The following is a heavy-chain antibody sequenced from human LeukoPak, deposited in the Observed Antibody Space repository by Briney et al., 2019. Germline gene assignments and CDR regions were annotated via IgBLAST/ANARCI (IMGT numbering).Heavy chain of an antibody. CDR2: INPNSGGT. Sequence: ASVKVSCKASGYTFTGYYMHWVRQAPGQGLEWMGWINPNSGGTNYAQKFQGRVTMTRDTSISTAYMELSRLRSDDTAVYYCARVSYYDFWSGYYTGLNWFDPWGQGTLVTVSS. V-gene: IGHV1-2*02. J-gene: IGHJ5*02. CDR1: GYTFTGYY. D-gene: IGHD3-3*01. CDR3: ARVSYYDFWSGYYTGLNWFDP.